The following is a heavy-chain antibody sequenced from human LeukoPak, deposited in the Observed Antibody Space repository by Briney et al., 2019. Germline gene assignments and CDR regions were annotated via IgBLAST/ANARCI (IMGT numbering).Heavy chain of an antibody. CDR1: RFTFSSYG. CDR2: IRYDGSNK. J-gene: IGHJ4*02. D-gene: IGHD6-13*01. CDR3: AKGGGAAATHLLDY. Sequence: GGSLRLSCAASRFTFSSYGLHWVRQAPGKGLEWVAFIRYDGSNKYYADSVKGRFTISRDNSKNTLYLQMNSLRAEDTAVYYCAKGGGAAATHLLDYWGQGTLVTVSS. V-gene: IGHV3-30*02.